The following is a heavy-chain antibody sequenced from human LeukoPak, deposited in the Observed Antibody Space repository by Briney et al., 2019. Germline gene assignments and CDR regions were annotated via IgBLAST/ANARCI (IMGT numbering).Heavy chain of an antibody. CDR3: ARHLDWNLNNDVGFDV. J-gene: IGHJ3*01. CDR1: GYGFSSHW. Sequence: GESLKISCKGSGYGFSSHWIGWVRQMPGKGLEWIGLIYPGDSDTRYSPSFQGHVTTSVDKSITTAYLQWSGLMASDTAMYYCARHLDWNLNNDVGFDVWGQGTAVTVSS. V-gene: IGHV5-51*01. CDR2: IYPGDSDT. D-gene: IGHD1-7*01.